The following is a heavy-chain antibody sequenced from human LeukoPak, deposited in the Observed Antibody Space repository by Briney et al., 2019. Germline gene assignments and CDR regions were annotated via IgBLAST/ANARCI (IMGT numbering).Heavy chain of an antibody. CDR2: ISGSGGST. J-gene: IGHJ4*02. CDR3: AKLREFSYYSDSSGYYDY. CDR1: GFTFSSYW. Sequence: GGSLRLSCAASGFTFSSYWMSWVRQAPGKGLEWVSAISGSGGSTYYAASVKGRFTIYRDNSKNTLYLQMNSLRAEDTAVYYCAKLREFSYYSDSSGYYDYWGQGTLVTVSS. V-gene: IGHV3-23*01. D-gene: IGHD3-22*01.